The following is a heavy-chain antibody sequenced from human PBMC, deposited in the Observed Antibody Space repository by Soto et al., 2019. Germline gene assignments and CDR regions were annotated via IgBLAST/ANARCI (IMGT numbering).Heavy chain of an antibody. V-gene: IGHV1-2*02. CDR3: ARDVVVSNNWFDP. D-gene: IGHD3-22*01. CDR1: GYTFTGYY. Sequence: GASVKVSCKASGYTFTGYYMHWVRQAPGQGLEWMGWINPNSGGTNYAQKFQGRVTMTRDTSISTAYMELSRLRSDDTAVYYCARDVVVSNNWFDPWGQGILVTVSS. CDR2: INPNSGGT. J-gene: IGHJ5*02.